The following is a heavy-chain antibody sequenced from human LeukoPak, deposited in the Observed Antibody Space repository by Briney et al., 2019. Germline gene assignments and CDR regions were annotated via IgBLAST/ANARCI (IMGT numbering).Heavy chain of an antibody. CDR2: KYYRAKWYN. Sequence: SQTLSLTCAISGDSVSSNSAAWNWIRQSPSRGLEWLTRKYYRAKWYNDYAVSVKSRININADTSKNQFSLQMKTVTPGDTAVYYCVRDRGANGWLDYWGQGTLVTLSS. CDR1: GDSVSSNSAA. V-gene: IGHV6-1*01. D-gene: IGHD2-8*01. J-gene: IGHJ4*02. CDR3: VRDRGANGWLDY.